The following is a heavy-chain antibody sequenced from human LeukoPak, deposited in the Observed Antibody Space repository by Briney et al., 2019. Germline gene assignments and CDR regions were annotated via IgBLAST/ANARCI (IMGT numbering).Heavy chain of an antibody. CDR3: ARSLSMVRGVMYYYGMDV. Sequence: ASVKVSCKASGYTFTSYDINWVRQATGQGLEWMGWISPNSGNTGYVQKFQGRVTMTRNTSISTVYMELSSLRSEDTAVYYCARSLSMVRGVMYYYGMDVWGQGTTVTVSS. V-gene: IGHV1-8*01. J-gene: IGHJ6*02. CDR2: ISPNSGNT. CDR1: GYTFTSYD. D-gene: IGHD3-10*01.